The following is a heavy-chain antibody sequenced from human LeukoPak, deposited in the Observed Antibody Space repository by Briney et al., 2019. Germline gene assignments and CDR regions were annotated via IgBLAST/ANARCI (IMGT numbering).Heavy chain of an antibody. CDR2: IYVTGST. V-gene: IGHV4-59*08. Sequence: SETLSLTCIVSGGSIGTYYWSLIRQSPGKGLEWIGYIYVTGSTRYNPYLQSRVTISVDTSWNQFFLKMSSVTAADTAVYYCARHIGGGIEDMDVWGTGTKVTVSS. CDR3: ARHIGGGIEDMDV. D-gene: IGHD3-16*02. CDR1: GGSIGTYY. J-gene: IGHJ6*03.